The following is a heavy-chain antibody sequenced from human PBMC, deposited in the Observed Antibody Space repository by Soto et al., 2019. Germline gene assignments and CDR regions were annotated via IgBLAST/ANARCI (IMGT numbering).Heavy chain of an antibody. V-gene: IGHV3-53*01. CDR2: IYSGGST. J-gene: IGHJ1*01. D-gene: IGHD3-22*01. Sequence: EVQLVEPGGGLIQPGGSLRLSCAASGFTVSSNYMSWVRQAPGKGLEWVSVIYSGGSTYYADSVKGRFTISRDNSKNTLYLQMNSLRAEDTAVYYCARDRVESGYPEYFQHWGQGTLVTVSS. CDR1: GFTVSSNY. CDR3: ARDRVESGYPEYFQH.